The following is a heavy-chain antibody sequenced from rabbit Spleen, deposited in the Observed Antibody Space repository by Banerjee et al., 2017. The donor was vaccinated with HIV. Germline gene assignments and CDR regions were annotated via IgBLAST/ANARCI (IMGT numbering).Heavy chain of an antibody. CDR3: SRDVVAVIGWNFKL. CDR1: GFSISNGYV. Sequence: QSLEESGGDLVKPGASLPLTCTASGFSISNGYVMCWVRQAPGKGLEWIACIYAGSSGTTWYASWAKGRCSISKTSSTTVMLQKASLTAADTATYFCSRDVVAVIGWNFKLWGPGTLVTVS. CDR2: IYAGSSGTT. V-gene: IGHV1S40*01. D-gene: IGHD1-1*01. J-gene: IGHJ4*01.